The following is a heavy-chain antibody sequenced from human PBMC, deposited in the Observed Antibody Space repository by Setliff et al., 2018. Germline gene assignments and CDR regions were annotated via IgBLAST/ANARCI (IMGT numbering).Heavy chain of an antibody. J-gene: IGHJ5*02. V-gene: IGHV3-74*03. CDR1: GFTFSTYW. D-gene: IGHD1-26*01. CDR3: ARVGSKPQLGWFDP. CDR2: ISTDGSSI. Sequence: PGGSLRLSCVTSGFTFSTYWMHWVRQAPGQGLVWVARISTDGSSITYADSVKGRLTISRDNARNTLYLQMNSLTAEDTAVYYCARVGSKPQLGWFDPWGQGTLVTVSS.